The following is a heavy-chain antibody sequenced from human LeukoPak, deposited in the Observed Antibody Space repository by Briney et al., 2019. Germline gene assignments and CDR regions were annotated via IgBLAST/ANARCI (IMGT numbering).Heavy chain of an antibody. CDR3: AKDRTLDC. CDR1: GFTFSSYL. V-gene: IGHV3-64D*06. Sequence: GGSLRLSCSASGFTFSSYLMYWVRQAPGKGLEYVSAISSNGDNTYYIDSVKGRFAISRDNSKNTLYLQMSSLRLEGTAVYYCAKDRTLDCWGQGTLVTVSS. J-gene: IGHJ4*02. CDR2: ISSNGDNT. D-gene: IGHD3/OR15-3a*01.